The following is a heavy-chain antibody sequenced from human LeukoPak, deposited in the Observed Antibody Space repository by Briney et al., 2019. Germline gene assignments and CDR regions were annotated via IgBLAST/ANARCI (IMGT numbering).Heavy chain of an antibody. Sequence: SETLSLTCAVYGGSFSGCYWSWIRQPPGKGLEWIGEINHSGSTNYNPSLKSRVTISVDTSKNQFSLKLSSVTAADTAVYYCARSGRDTAGGVFDYWGQGTLVTVSS. CDR1: GGSFSGCY. J-gene: IGHJ4*02. CDR3: ARSGRDTAGGVFDY. D-gene: IGHD5-18*01. V-gene: IGHV4-34*01. CDR2: INHSGST.